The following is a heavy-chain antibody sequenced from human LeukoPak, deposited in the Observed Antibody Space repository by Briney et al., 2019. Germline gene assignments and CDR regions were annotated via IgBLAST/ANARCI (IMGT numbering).Heavy chain of an antibody. J-gene: IGHJ5*02. V-gene: IGHV1-69*05. CDR2: IIPIFGTA. D-gene: IGHD4-17*01. CDR3: ATRSRGTTVTTLGGGRGWFDP. CDR1: GGTFSSYA. Sequence: ASVKVSCKASGGTFSSYAISWVRQAPGQGLEWMGGIIPIFGTANYAQKFQGRVTMTRDTSISTAYMELSRLISDDTAVYYCATRSRGTTVTTLGGGRGWFDPWGQGALVTVSS.